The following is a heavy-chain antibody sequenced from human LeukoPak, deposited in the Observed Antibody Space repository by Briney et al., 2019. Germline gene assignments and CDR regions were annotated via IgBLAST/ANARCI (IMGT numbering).Heavy chain of an antibody. CDR3: AREMGGYDFWSGYPRYNYGMDV. CDR1: GFTFSSYW. CDR2: IKQDGSEK. D-gene: IGHD3-3*01. J-gene: IGHJ6*02. V-gene: IGHV3-7*01. Sequence: GGSLRLSCAASGFTFSSYWMSWVRQAPGKGLEWVANIKQDGSEKYYVDSVKGRFTISRDNAKNSLYLQMNSLRAEDTAVYYCAREMGGYDFWSGYPRYNYGMDVWGQGTTVTVSS.